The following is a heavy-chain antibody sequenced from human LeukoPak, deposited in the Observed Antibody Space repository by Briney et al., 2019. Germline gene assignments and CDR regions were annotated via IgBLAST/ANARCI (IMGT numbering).Heavy chain of an antibody. J-gene: IGHJ6*01. CDR1: GGSMQSHY. CDR3: ARENLYYG. Sequence: SETLSLTCTVSGGSMQSHYWTWIRQPPGKGLEWIGYIYDSGTTTYNPSLKSRVAISINTSKNQFSLRLASVTAADTAVYYCARENLYYG. CDR2: IYDSGTT. V-gene: IGHV4-59*11.